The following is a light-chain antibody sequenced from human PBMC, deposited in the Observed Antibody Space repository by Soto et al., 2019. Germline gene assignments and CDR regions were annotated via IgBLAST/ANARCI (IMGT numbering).Light chain of an antibody. Sequence: DIVLTQSPFTLSLYPGERSTLSCISSQSVSGYLVWYQQKPGQAPRLLIYDAFNRATGIPARFSGSGSGTDFTLTISSLEPEDFAVYYCQQRSNWPPITFGQGTRLEIK. CDR3: QQRSNWPPIT. CDR2: DAF. J-gene: IGKJ5*01. V-gene: IGKV3-11*01. CDR1: QSVSGY.